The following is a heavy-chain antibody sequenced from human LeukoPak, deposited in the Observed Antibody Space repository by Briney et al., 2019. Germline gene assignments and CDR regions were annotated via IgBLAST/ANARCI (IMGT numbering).Heavy chain of an antibody. J-gene: IGHJ4*02. D-gene: IGHD3-3*01. CDR3: ARRPVVSRAGDFFFDY. V-gene: IGHV4-61*08. CDR1: GGSGTNDGYY. Sequence: SETLSLTCSVSGGSGTNDGYYWSWIRQSPGRGLEWIGFVYYSGVTNTNPSLESRAAMSRDTSNNQFSLRLSSVTAADTAVYFCARRPVVSRAGDFFFDYWSQGIQVTVSP. CDR2: VYYSGVT.